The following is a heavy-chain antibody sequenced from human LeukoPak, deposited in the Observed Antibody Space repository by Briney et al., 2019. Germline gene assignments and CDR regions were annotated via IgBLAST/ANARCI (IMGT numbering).Heavy chain of an antibody. CDR1: GGSFSGYY. CDR3: ARGRGGANNYYGSGSYYFHFDY. J-gene: IGHJ4*02. D-gene: IGHD3-10*01. V-gene: IGHV4-34*01. CDR2: INHSGST. Sequence: SETLSLTCAVYGGSFSGYYWSWIRQPPGKGLEWIGEINHSGSTNYNPSLKSRVTISVDTSKNQFSLKLSSVTAADTAVYYCARGRGGANNYYGSGSYYFHFDYWGQGTLVTVSS.